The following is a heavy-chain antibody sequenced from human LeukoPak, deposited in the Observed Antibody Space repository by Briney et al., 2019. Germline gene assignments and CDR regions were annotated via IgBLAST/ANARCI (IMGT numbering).Heavy chain of an antibody. Sequence: ASETLSLTCAVSGGSISSSGYSWSWIRQPPGKGLEWIGYIHHTGSTYYNPSLKSRVTISVDRSKNQFSLKLSSVTAADTAMYFCARTPTYCGGDCYYFDPWGQGTLVTVSS. CDR2: IHHTGST. V-gene: IGHV4-30-2*01. J-gene: IGHJ5*02. D-gene: IGHD2-21*02. CDR1: GGSISSSGYS. CDR3: ARTPTYCGGDCYYFDP.